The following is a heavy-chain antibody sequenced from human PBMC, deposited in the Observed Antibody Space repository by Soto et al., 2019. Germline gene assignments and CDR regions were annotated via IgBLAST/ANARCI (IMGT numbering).Heavy chain of an antibody. V-gene: IGHV2-5*02. CDR1: GFSLSTSGVG. J-gene: IGHJ4*02. D-gene: IGHD5-12*01. CDR2: IYWDDDK. Sequence: SGPTLVNPTQTLTLTCTFSGFSLSTSGVGVGWIRQPPGKALEWLALIYWDDDKRYSPSLKSRLTITKDTSKSQVVLTMTNMDPVDTATYYCAHTLVATPPPSFDYWGQGTLVTVSS. CDR3: AHTLVATPPPSFDY.